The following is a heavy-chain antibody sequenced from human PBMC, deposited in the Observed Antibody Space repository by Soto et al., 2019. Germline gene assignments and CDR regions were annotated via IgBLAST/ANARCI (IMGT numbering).Heavy chain of an antibody. D-gene: IGHD3-16*02. J-gene: IGHJ5*02. Sequence: SETLSLTCAVSGGSISSGGYSWSWIRQPPGKGLEWIGYIYHSGSTYYNPSLKSRVTISVDRSKNQFSLKLSSVTAADTAVYYCARTWGFTFGGVIEKYNWFDHWGQGTPVTVSS. CDR2: IYHSGST. CDR1: GGSISSGGYS. CDR3: ARTWGFTFGGVIEKYNWFDH. V-gene: IGHV4-30-2*01.